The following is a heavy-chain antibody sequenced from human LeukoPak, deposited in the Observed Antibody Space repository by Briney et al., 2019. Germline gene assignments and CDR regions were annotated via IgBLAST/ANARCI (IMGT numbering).Heavy chain of an antibody. CDR3: ARDGGLGHCSSTSCPGDGMDV. CDR2: IYHSGST. Sequence: GSLRLSCAASGFTFSSYAMSWVRQPPGKGLEWIGEIYHSGSTNYNPSLKSRVTISVDKSKNQFSLKLSSVTAADTAVYYCARDGGLGHCSSTSCPGDGMDVWGQGTTVTVSS. CDR1: GFTFSSYAM. J-gene: IGHJ6*02. V-gene: IGHV4-4*02. D-gene: IGHD2-2*03.